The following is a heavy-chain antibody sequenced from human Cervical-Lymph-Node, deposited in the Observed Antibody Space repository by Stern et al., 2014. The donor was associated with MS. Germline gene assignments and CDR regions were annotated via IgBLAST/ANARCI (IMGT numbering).Heavy chain of an antibody. CDR2: VIPYLNTA. J-gene: IGHJ4*02. V-gene: IGHV1-69*06. CDR3: ASSLVSSGH. CDR1: GGTFTTHP. Sequence: QVQLVESGAEVKKPGSSVKVSCKASGGTFTTHPITWVRQAPGQGLEWMGGVIPYLNTANYAQKFQGRITITADKSTDTTNMEISSLRSNDTAVYYCASSLVSSGHWGQGTLVIVS. D-gene: IGHD5-12*01.